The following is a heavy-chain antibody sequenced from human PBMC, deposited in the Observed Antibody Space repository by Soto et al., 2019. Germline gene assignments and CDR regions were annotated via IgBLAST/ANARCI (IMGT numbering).Heavy chain of an antibody. J-gene: IGHJ5*02. CDR3: AKVLGWFGELLEGPNWFDP. Sequence: PGGSLRLSCAASGLTFSSYAMSWVRQAPGKGLEWVSAISGSGGSTYYADSVKGRFTISRDNSKNTLYLQMNSLRAEDTAVYYCAKVLGWFGELLEGPNWFDPWGQGTLVTVS. D-gene: IGHD3-10*01. V-gene: IGHV3-23*01. CDR2: ISGSGGST. CDR1: GLTFSSYA.